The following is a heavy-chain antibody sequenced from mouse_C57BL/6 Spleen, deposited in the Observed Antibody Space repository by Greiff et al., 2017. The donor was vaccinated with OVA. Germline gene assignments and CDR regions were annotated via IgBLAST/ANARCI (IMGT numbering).Heavy chain of an antibody. J-gene: IGHJ4*01. Sequence: VMLVESGPGLVAPSQSLSITCTVSGFSLTSYGVHWVRQPPGKGLEWLVVIWSDGSTTYNSALKSRLSISKDNSKSQVFLKMNSLQTDDTAMYYCARHGGLPLYAMDYWGQGTSVTVSS. CDR3: ARHGGLPLYAMDY. D-gene: IGHD2-4*01. V-gene: IGHV2-6-1*01. CDR1: GFSLTSYG. CDR2: IWSDGST.